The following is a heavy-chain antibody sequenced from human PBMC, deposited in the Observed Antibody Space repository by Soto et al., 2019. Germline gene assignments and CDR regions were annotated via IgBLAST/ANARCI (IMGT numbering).Heavy chain of an antibody. CDR3: ARDLLPVLLWFGELHL. D-gene: IGHD3-10*01. CDR1: GYTFTSYG. Sequence: QVQLVQSGAEVKKPGASVKVSCKASGYTFTSYGISWVRQAPGQGLEWMGWISAYNGNTNYAQKLQGRVTMTTDTSTSTAYMERRSLTTYDTAVYYCARDLLPVLLWFGELHLWGQGTMVTVSS. CDR2: ISAYNGNT. J-gene: IGHJ4*02. V-gene: IGHV1-18*01.